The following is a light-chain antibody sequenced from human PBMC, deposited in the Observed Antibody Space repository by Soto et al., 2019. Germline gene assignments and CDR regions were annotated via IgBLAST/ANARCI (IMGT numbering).Light chain of an antibody. CDR1: SSNIGANYD. Sequence: QSVLTQPPSVSGAPGQRVTISCTGSSSNIGANYDVHWYKQLPGTAPKLLIYDNINRPSGVPDRFSASKSGTSASLAITGLQAEDEADYYCQSYDSSLNGVVFGGGTQLTVL. CDR3: QSYDSSLNGVV. V-gene: IGLV1-40*01. CDR2: DNI. J-gene: IGLJ2*01.